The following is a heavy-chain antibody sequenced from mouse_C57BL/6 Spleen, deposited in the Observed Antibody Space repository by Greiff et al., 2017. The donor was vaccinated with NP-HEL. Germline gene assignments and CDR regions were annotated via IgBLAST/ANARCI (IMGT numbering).Heavy chain of an antibody. CDR2: IYPGDGDT. V-gene: IGHV1-80*01. CDR1: GYAFSSYW. J-gene: IGHJ3*01. D-gene: IGHD2-4*01. CDR3: ARSDDYDVGFAY. Sequence: VQLQQSGAELVKPGASVKISCKASGYAFSSYWMNWVKQRPGKGLEWIGQIYPGDGDTNYNGKFKGKATLTADKSSSTADMQLSSLTSEDSAVYFCARSDDYDVGFAYWGQGTLVTVSA.